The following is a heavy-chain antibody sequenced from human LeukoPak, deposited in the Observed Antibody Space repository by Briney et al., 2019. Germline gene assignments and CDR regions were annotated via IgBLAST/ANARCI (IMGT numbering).Heavy chain of an antibody. CDR1: GFSLSTSGMR. D-gene: IGHD3-22*01. J-gene: IGHJ4*02. Sequence: SGPALVKPTQTLTLTCTFSGFSLSTSGMRVSWIRQPPGKALEWLARIDWADDKFYSTSLKTTLTISQDTSKDQVVLTMTNMDPVNTATYYGARERYYYDSSGYYYEENIDYWGQGTLVTVSS. CDR3: ARERYYYDSSGYYYEENIDY. V-gene: IGHV2-70*04. CDR2: IDWADDK.